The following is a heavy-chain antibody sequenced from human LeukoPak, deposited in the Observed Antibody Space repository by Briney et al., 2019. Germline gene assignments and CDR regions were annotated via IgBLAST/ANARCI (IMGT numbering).Heavy chain of an antibody. J-gene: IGHJ4*02. D-gene: IGHD3-22*01. Sequence: GASVKVSCKASGYTFTSYGISWVRQAPGQGVEWMGWISAYNGNTNYAQKLQGRVTMTTDTSTSTAYMELRSLRSDDTAVYYCARDRGYYYDSSGYPFDFWGQGTLVTVSS. V-gene: IGHV1-18*01. CDR2: ISAYNGNT. CDR3: ARDRGYYYDSSGYPFDF. CDR1: GYTFTSYG.